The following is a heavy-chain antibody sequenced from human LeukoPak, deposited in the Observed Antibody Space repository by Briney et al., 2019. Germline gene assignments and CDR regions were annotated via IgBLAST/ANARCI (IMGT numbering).Heavy chain of an antibody. V-gene: IGHV4-39*07. Sequence: SETLSLTCTVSGGSISSSSYYWGWIRQPPVKGLEWIGSIYYSGSTYYNPSLKSRVTISVDTSKNQFSLKLSSVTAADTAVYYCARVVIAAAGRFDYWGQGTLVTVSS. CDR2: IYYSGST. CDR1: GGSISSSSYY. CDR3: ARVVIAAAGRFDY. D-gene: IGHD6-13*01. J-gene: IGHJ4*02.